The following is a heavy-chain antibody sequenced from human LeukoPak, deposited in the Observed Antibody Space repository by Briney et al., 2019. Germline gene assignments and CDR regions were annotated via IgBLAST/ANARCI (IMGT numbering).Heavy chain of an antibody. D-gene: IGHD4-17*01. V-gene: IGHV3-23*01. J-gene: IGHJ1*01. CDR1: GFTFSSYA. CDR2: ISGSGGST. CDR3: AKDYDTVTTHEYFQH. Sequence: PGGSLRLSCAASGFTFSSYAMGWVRQAPGKGLEWVSAISGSGGSTYYADSVKGRFTISRDNSKNTLYLQMNSLRAEDTAVYYCAKDYDTVTTHEYFQHWGQGTLVTVSS.